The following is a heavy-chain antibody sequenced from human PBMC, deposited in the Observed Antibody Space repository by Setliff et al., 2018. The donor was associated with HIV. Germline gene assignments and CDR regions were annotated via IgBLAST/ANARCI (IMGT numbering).Heavy chain of an antibody. CDR2: IIPILGVA. CDR3: ARDRVPYSSSPSALDP. D-gene: IGHD2-2*01. CDR1: GGTFSSYA. J-gene: IGHJ5*02. V-gene: IGHV1-69*10. Sequence: SVKVSCKASGGTFSSYAIIWVRQAPGQGLEWMGGIIPILGVANYAQNFQGRLTITADKSTSTTYMELSSLRSEDTAIYYCARDRVPYSSSPSALDPWGQGTQVTVSS.